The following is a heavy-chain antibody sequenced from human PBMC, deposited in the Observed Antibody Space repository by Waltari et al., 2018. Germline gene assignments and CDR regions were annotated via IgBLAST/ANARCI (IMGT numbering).Heavy chain of an antibody. D-gene: IGHD3-3*01. J-gene: IGHJ4*02. V-gene: IGHV4-39*07. CDR1: GGSISSSSYY. CDR3: AGLSLPTIFGVVISLY. Sequence: QLQLQESGPGLVKPSETLSLTCTVSGGSISSSSYYWGWIRQPPGKGLEWIGSIYFSGSTYSDPTRKSPVTISGDTTKIQFSLKLCSVTAADTAVYYCAGLSLPTIFGVVISLYWGQGTLVTVSS. CDR2: IYFSGST.